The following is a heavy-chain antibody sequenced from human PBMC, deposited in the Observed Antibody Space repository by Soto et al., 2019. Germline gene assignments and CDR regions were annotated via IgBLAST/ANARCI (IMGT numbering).Heavy chain of an antibody. CDR2: IIPIFGPA. V-gene: IGHV1-69*13. CDR1: GGTFSSYA. Sequence: SVKVSCKVSGGTFSSYAISWVRQAPGQGLEWMGGIIPIFGPANYAQKFQGRVTITADESTSTAYMELSSLRSEDTAVYYCARAVLSLASGVTATQYYFDYWGQGTLVTVSS. D-gene: IGHD2-21*02. J-gene: IGHJ4*02. CDR3: ARAVLSLASGVTATQYYFDY.